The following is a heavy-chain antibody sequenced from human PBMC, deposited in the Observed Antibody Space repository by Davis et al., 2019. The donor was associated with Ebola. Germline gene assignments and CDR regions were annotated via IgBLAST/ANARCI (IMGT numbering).Heavy chain of an antibody. V-gene: IGHV1-46*01. J-gene: IGHJ6*02. CDR2: INPSGGST. CDR1: GYTFTSYY. D-gene: IGHD3-16*02. Sequence: ASVKVSCKASGYTFTSYYMHWVRQAPGQGLEWMGIINPSGGSTSYAQKFQGRVTMTRDTSTSTVYMELSSLKSEDTAVYYCARDLLPPRELSNYYYYYGMDVWGQGTTVTVSS. CDR3: ARDLLPPRELSNYYYYYGMDV.